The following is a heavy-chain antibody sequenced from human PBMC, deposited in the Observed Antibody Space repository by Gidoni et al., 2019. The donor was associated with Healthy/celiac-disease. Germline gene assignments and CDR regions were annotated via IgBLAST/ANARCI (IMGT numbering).Heavy chain of an antibody. CDR1: GFTVSSYA. D-gene: IGHD3-10*01. CDR3: AKGGVDYYGSGSYYNVDY. CDR2: ISGSGGST. V-gene: IGHV3-23*01. Sequence: EVQLLEYGGGLVQPGGSLSLSGAASGFTVSSYAMSGVRQAQGKGLECVSAISGSGGSTYYADSVKCRFTISRDNSKNTLYLQMNSLRAEDTAVYYCAKGGVDYYGSGSYYNVDYWGQGTLVTVSS. J-gene: IGHJ4*02.